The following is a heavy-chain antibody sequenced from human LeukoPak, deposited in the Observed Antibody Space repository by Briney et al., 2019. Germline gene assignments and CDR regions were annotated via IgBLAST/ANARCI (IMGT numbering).Heavy chain of an antibody. CDR2: IIPIFGTA. Sequence: ASVKVSCKASGGTFSSYAIGWVRQAPGQGLEWMGRIIPIFGTANYAQKFQGRVTITTDESTSTACMELSSLRSEDTAVYYCARGGGSSLDYWGQGTLVTVSS. V-gene: IGHV1-69*05. J-gene: IGHJ4*02. D-gene: IGHD3-10*01. CDR1: GGTFSSYA. CDR3: ARGGGSSLDY.